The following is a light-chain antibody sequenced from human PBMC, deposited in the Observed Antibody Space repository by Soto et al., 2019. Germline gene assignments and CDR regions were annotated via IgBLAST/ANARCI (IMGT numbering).Light chain of an antibody. CDR2: GNS. V-gene: IGLV1-40*01. Sequence: QAVVTQPPSVSEAPGQRVTISCTGSSSNIGAGYDVHWYQQLPGTAPNLLIYGNSNRPSGVPDRFSGSKSGTSASLVITGLHAEDEADYYCQSYDSSLSGGVFGGGTKLTVL. CDR1: SSNIGAGYD. J-gene: IGLJ3*02. CDR3: QSYDSSLSGGV.